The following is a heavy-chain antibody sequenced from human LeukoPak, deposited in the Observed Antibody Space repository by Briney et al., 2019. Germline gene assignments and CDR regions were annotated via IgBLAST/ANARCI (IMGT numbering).Heavy chain of an antibody. Sequence: GGSLRLSCAASGFTFSDYYMSWIRQAPGKGLEWVSYISSSGSTIYYADSVKGRFTISRDNSKNTLYLQMGSLRAEDMAVYYCARYRCSSTSCFVDYWGQGTLVTVSS. J-gene: IGHJ4*02. CDR2: ISSSGSTI. D-gene: IGHD2-2*01. CDR1: GFTFSDYY. CDR3: ARYRCSSTSCFVDY. V-gene: IGHV3-11*04.